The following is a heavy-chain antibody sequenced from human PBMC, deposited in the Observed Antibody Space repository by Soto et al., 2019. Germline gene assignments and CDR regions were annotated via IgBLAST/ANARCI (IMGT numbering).Heavy chain of an antibody. D-gene: IGHD1-26*01. CDR1: GYTFTSYD. V-gene: IGHV1-8*01. CDR3: ARVGATKRGFGY. CDR2: MNPNSGNT. J-gene: IGHJ4*02. Sequence: ASVKVSCKASGYTFTSYDINWVRQATGQGLGWMGWMNPNSGNTGYAQKFQGRVTMTRNTSISTAYMELSSLRSEDTAVYYCARVGATKRGFGYWGQGTLVTVSS.